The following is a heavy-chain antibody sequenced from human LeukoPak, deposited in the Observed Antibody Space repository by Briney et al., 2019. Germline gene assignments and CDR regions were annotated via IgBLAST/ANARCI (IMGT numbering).Heavy chain of an antibody. CDR1: GGSVSSTSYY. V-gene: IGHV4-39*01. J-gene: IGHJ6*02. CDR3: ASPDSSGWYPLPYYYYGMDV. CDR2: IYYSGST. Sequence: SETLSLTCTVSGGSVSSTSYYWGWIRQPPGKGLEWIGSIYYSGSTYYNPSLKSRVTISVDTSKNQFSLKLSSVTAADTAVYYCASPDSSGWYPLPYYYYGMDVWGQGTTVTVSS. D-gene: IGHD6-19*01.